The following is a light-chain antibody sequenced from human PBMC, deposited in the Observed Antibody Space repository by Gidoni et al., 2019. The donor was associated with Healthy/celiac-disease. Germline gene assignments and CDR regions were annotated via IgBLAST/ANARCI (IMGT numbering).Light chain of an antibody. V-gene: IGKV1-39*01. CDR1: QSSSSY. Sequence: DIQMTQSPSSLSASVGDRVTITCRASQSSSSYLNWYQQKPGKAPKLLIYAASSLQSGVPSRFSGSGSGTDFTLTISSLLPEDFATFYCQQSYSTPPTFGQGTKVEIK. CDR3: QQSYSTPPT. J-gene: IGKJ1*01. CDR2: AAS.